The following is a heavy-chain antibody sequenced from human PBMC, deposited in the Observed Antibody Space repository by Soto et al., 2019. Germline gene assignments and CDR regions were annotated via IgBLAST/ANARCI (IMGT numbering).Heavy chain of an antibody. CDR3: ARDSPIGSTFSGYDAIDS. CDR1: GGTFSTST. D-gene: IGHD5-12*01. V-gene: IGHV1-69*08. Sequence: QVQLVQSGAEVKKPGSSVKVSCKASGGTFSTSTFTWVRQAPGQGLEWMGRTIPLLNVADYAQDFQGRLTITADKSTSTTYMELTSLTSKDTDVYYCARDSPIGSTFSGYDAIDSWGQGTLVTVSS. CDR2: TIPLLNVA. J-gene: IGHJ4*02.